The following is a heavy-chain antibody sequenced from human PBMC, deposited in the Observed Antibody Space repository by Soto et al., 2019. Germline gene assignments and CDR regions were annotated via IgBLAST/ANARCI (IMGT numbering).Heavy chain of an antibody. D-gene: IGHD2-2*01. Sequence: GGSLRLSCAASGFTFSSYAMSWVRQAPGKGLEWVSAISGSGGSTYYADSVKGRFTISRDNSKNTLYLQMSSLRAEDTAVYYCEKDRQLDAPTNYVMYVWAQGTKVTV. J-gene: IGHJ6*02. CDR1: GFTFSSYA. V-gene: IGHV3-23*01. CDR3: EKDRQLDAPTNYVMYV. CDR2: ISGSGGST.